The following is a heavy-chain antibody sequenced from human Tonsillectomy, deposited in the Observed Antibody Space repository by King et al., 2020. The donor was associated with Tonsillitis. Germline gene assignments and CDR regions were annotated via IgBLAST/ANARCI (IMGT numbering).Heavy chain of an antibody. CDR1: GGSISSYY. D-gene: IGHD6-19*01. V-gene: IGHV4-59*01. CDR2: FYYSGST. J-gene: IGHJ4*02. CDR3: ARAGDIAVAGTVYFDY. Sequence: MQLQESGPGLVKPSETLSLTCTVSGGSISSYYWSWIRQPPGKGLEWIGYFYYSGSTNYNPSLKSRVTISVDTSKNQFSLKLSSVTAADTAVYYCARAGDIAVAGTVYFDYWGQGNLVTVSS.